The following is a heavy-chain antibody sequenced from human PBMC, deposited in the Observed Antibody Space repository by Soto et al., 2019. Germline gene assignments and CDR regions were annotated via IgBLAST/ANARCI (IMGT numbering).Heavy chain of an antibody. CDR3: ARAFWMVITLGPFDY. V-gene: IGHV1-69*13. CDR1: GGTFSSYT. CDR2: IIPIFGTA. Sequence: SVKVSCKASGGTFSSYTISWVRQAPGQGLEWMGGIIPIFGTANYAQKFQGRVTITADESRSTAYMELSSLRSEDTAVYYCARAFWMVITLGPFDYWGHGTLVTVSS. D-gene: IGHD6-19*01. J-gene: IGHJ4*01.